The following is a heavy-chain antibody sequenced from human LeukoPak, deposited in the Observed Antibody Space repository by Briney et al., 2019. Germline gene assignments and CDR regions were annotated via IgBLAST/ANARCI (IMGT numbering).Heavy chain of an antibody. CDR1: GGSISSSSYY. CDR2: IYYSGST. Sequence: KPSETLSLTCTVSGGSISSSSYYWGWIRQPPGKGLEWIGSIYYSGSTYYNPSLKSRVTISVDTSKNQFSLKLSSVTAADTAVYYCASRDYALGTEFDYWGQGTLVTVSS. D-gene: IGHD7-27*01. J-gene: IGHJ4*02. CDR3: ASRDYALGTEFDY. V-gene: IGHV4-39*01.